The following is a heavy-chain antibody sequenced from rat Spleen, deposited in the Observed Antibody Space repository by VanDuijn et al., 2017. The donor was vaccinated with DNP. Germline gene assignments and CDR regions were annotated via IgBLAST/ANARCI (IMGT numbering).Heavy chain of an antibody. V-gene: IGHV2S12*01. CDR3: ARYYGYNYYAMDA. CDR2: ISSGGST. CDR1: GFSLTSYG. D-gene: IGHD1-9*01. J-gene: IGHJ4*01. Sequence: QVQLKESGPGLVQPSQTLSLTCTVSGFSLTSYGVSWVRQPPGKGLQWIATISSGGSTYYTSAFKSRLRISRDTSKSQVFLKVNSLQTEDTAMYFCARYYGYNYYAMDAWGQGTSVTVSS.